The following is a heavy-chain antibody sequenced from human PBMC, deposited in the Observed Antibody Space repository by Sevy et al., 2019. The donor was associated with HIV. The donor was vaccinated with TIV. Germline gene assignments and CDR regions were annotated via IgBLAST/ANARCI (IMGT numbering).Heavy chain of an antibody. J-gene: IGHJ4*02. CDR2: IWYDGSNK. CDR3: ARESIAVAGIGYYFKY. CDR1: GFSLSGYG. V-gene: IGHV3-33*01. Sequence: GGCLRLSCAASGFSLSGYGMHWVRQAPGKGLEWVVVIWYDGSNKAYPDSVKGRFTISRDNSKNTLHLQMKSLRAEDTDVYYCARESIAVAGIGYYFKYWDQGTLVTVSS. D-gene: IGHD6-19*01.